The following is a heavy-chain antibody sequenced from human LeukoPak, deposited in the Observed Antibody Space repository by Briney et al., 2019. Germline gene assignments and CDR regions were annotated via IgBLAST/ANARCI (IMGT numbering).Heavy chain of an antibody. CDR3: GRDSFETDIDY. V-gene: IGHV3-7*01. CDR2: IKEDGSET. D-gene: IGHD1-14*01. Sequence: PGGSLRLSCAASGFSFSTYWMSWVRQAPGKGLEWVANIKEDGSETYYVDSLRGRFTISRDNVKNSLYLQINSLRAEDTAVYYCGRDSFETDIDYWGQGTLVTVSS. CDR1: GFSFSTYW. J-gene: IGHJ4*02.